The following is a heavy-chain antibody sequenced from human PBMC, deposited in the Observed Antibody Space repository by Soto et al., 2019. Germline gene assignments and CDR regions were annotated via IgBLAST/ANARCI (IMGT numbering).Heavy chain of an antibody. V-gene: IGHV4-38-2*01. CDR1: DYAISTGYY. Sequence: SETLSLTCAVSDYAISTGYYWGWIRQPPGKGLEWIGSIYRSGSTFYNPSLKSRVTISVDTSKNQFSLKLTSVTAADTAVYFCARLWGCSGGHCLYYFDYWGQGALVTVS. J-gene: IGHJ4*02. D-gene: IGHD2-15*01. CDR3: ARLWGCSGGHCLYYFDY. CDR2: IYRSGST.